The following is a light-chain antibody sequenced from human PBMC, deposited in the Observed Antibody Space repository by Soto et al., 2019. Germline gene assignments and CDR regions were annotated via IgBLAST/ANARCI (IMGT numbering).Light chain of an antibody. CDR1: SSDVGNYNL. CDR2: EVS. J-gene: IGLJ2*01. V-gene: IGLV2-23*02. CDR3: CSYAGSDTPHVL. Sequence: QSALTQPASVSGSPGQSITVSCTGTSSDVGNYNLVSWYQHHPGKAPKLMIYEVSKRPSGVSNRFSGSKSGNTASLTISGLQAEDEADYYCCSYAGSDTPHVLFGGGTQLTVL.